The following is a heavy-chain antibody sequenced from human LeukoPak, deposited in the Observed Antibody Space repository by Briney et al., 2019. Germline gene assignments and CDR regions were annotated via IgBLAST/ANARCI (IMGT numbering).Heavy chain of an antibody. CDR1: GYTFTSYG. CDR3: ARIAEWELLYWYFDL. J-gene: IGHJ2*01. Sequence: ASVKVSCKASGYTFTSYGISWVRQAPGQGLEWMGWINPNSGGTNYAQKFQGRVTMTRDTSISTAYMELSRLRSDDTAVYYCARIAEWELLYWYFDLRGRGTLVTVSS. CDR2: INPNSGGT. D-gene: IGHD1-26*01. V-gene: IGHV1-2*02.